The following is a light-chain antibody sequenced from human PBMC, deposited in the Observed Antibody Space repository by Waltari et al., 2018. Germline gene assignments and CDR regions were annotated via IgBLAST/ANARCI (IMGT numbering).Light chain of an antibody. CDR1: SSNFGAGYD. J-gene: IGLJ3*02. Sequence: QSVLTQPPSMSGAPGQKVIIPCTGGSSNFGAGYDVHWYQQFPGTAPKLLIFGNTNRPSGVPGRFSGSKSGTSASLAIAGLQSEDEAVYYCQSFDSSLSASVFGGGTKLTVL. CDR2: GNT. V-gene: IGLV1-40*01. CDR3: QSFDSSLSASV.